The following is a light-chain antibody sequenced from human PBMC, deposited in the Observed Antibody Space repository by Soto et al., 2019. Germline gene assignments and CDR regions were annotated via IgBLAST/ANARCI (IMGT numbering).Light chain of an antibody. V-gene: IGLV4-69*01. CDR1: SGHSSYA. Sequence: QPVLTQSPSASASLGASVKLTCTLSSGHSSYAIAWHQQQPEKGPRYLMKLNSDGSHSKGDGIPDRFSGSSSGAERYLTISSLQSEDEADYYCQTWGTAHVVFGGGTKVTVL. J-gene: IGLJ2*01. CDR3: QTWGTAHVV. CDR2: LNSDGSH.